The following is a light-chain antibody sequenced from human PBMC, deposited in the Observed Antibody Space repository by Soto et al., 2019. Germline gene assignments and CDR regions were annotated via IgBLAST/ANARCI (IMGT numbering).Light chain of an antibody. CDR3: QQYNSYSLT. CDR2: DAS. V-gene: IGKV1-5*01. CDR1: QSISIW. Sequence: DIQMTQSPSTLSSSVGDRVTITCRASQSISIWLAWYQQKPGKAPNLLIYDASSLESGVPSRFSGSRSGTEFIPTVSSLQPDDVATYYCQQYNSYSLTFGGGTKVEIK. J-gene: IGKJ4*01.